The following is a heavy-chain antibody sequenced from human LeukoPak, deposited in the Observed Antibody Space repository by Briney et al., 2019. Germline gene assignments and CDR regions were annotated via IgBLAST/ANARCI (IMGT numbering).Heavy chain of an antibody. D-gene: IGHD4-11*01. J-gene: IGHJ6*03. Sequence: GASVKVSCKASGYTFTSYGISWVRQAPGQGLEWMGWISAYNGNTNYAQKFQGRVTMTRDTSISTAYMELSRLRSDDTAVYYCAVDSNYDIYYYMDVWGKGTTVTVSS. CDR1: GYTFTSYG. V-gene: IGHV1-18*01. CDR2: ISAYNGNT. CDR3: AVDSNYDIYYYMDV.